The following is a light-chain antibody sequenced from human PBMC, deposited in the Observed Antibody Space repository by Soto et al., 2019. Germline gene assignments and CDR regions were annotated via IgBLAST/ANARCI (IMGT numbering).Light chain of an antibody. V-gene: IGKV3-11*01. CDR1: QSVSSS. CDR3: QQRSDWPPSLT. J-gene: IGKJ4*01. Sequence: EIVLTQSPATLSLSPGERATLSCRASQSVSSSLAWYQQKPGQAPRLLIYAASNRATGIPTRCSGSESETDFTLTISSLEPEDFGGYYCQQRSDWPPSLTFVGGTKVEIK. CDR2: AAS.